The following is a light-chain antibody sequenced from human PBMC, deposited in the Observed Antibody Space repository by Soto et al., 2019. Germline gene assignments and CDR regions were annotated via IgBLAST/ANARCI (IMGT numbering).Light chain of an antibody. CDR2: DAS. Sequence: EIVLTQSPATLSLSPGERATLSCRASQSVSSSLAWYQQTPGQAPRLLIYDASNRATDIPARFSGSGSGTDFTLTISSLEPEDFAVYYGQQRSNWPSTFGQGTKLEIK. CDR3: QQRSNWPST. J-gene: IGKJ2*01. CDR1: QSVSSS. V-gene: IGKV3-11*01.